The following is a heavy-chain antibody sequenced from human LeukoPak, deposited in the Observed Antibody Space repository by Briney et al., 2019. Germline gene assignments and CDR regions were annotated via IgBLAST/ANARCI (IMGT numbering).Heavy chain of an antibody. V-gene: IGHV4-59*01. CDR2: IYYSGST. CDR1: GGSISGYY. Sequence: SETLSLTCTVSGGSISGYYWSWIRQPPGKGPEYIGYIYYSGSTNYSPSLKSRVTISVDTSKHQFSLKLSSVTAADTAVYYCARLDTIFGVAKGFDYWGQGTLVTVSS. CDR3: ARLDTIFGVAKGFDY. J-gene: IGHJ4*02. D-gene: IGHD3-3*01.